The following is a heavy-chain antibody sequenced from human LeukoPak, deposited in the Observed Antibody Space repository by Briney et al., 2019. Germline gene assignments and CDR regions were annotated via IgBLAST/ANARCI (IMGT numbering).Heavy chain of an antibody. CDR2: IRYDGTNK. CDR1: DFTFSTYG. D-gene: IGHD2-15*01. Sequence: GGSLRPSFGVSDFTFSTYGMHWVRQAPGKGLEWVAFIRYDGTNKYYADSVKGRFTISRDNSKNTLYLQMNSLRTEDTAVYYCAKDDINYRFDPWGQGTLVTVSS. CDR3: AKDDINYRFDP. V-gene: IGHV3-30*02. J-gene: IGHJ5*02.